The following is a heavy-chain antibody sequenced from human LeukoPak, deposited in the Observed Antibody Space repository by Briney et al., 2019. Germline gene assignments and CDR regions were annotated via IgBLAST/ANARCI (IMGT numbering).Heavy chain of an antibody. D-gene: IGHD3-16*01. J-gene: IGHJ4*02. CDR1: GYTFTGYY. CDR2: ISAYNGNT. Sequence: ASVKVSCKASGYTFTGYYMHWVRQAPGQGLEWMGWISAYNGNTNYAQKFQGRVTMTTDTYTSTDYMELRSLRSDDTAVYYCARGSYYDYWGQGTLVTVSS. CDR3: ARGSYYDY. V-gene: IGHV1-18*04.